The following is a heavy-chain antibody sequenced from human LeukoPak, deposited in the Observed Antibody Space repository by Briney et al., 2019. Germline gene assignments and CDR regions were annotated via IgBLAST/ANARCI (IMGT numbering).Heavy chain of an antibody. D-gene: IGHD6-13*01. Sequence: SVKVSCKASGGTFNNFAISWVRQAPGQGLEWVGGIIPMSGTANYAQKFQGRVTITADESTSTAYMELSSLRSEDTAVYYCARGSSSWYSEGYFQHWGQGTLVTVSS. CDR1: GGTFNNFA. J-gene: IGHJ1*01. CDR3: ARGSSSWYSEGYFQH. V-gene: IGHV1-69*13. CDR2: IIPMSGTA.